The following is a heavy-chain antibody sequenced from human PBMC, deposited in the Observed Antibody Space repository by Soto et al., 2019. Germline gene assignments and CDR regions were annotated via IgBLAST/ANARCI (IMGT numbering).Heavy chain of an antibody. Sequence: GGSLRLCSAASGFTFSSYGMHWVRQVPGKGLEWVAVIWYDGSNKYYADSVKGRFTISRDNSKNTLYLQMNSLRAEDTAVYYCARDPSSSQTYFDYWGQGTLVTVSS. CDR3: ARDPSSSQTYFDY. CDR2: IWYDGSNK. D-gene: IGHD6-6*01. J-gene: IGHJ4*02. CDR1: GFTFSSYG. V-gene: IGHV3-33*01.